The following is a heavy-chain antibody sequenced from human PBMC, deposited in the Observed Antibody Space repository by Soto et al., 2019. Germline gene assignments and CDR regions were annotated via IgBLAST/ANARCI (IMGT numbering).Heavy chain of an antibody. D-gene: IGHD6-13*01. CDR3: ASLYSSSWYEIPR. CDR2: IYYSGST. CDR1: GGSSSSSSYY. J-gene: IGHJ4*02. V-gene: IGHV4-39*01. Sequence: QLQLQESGPGLVKPSETLSLTCTVSGGSSSSSSYYWGWIRQPPGTGLEWIGSIYYSGSTYYNPSLKSRVTISVDTSKNQFSLKLSSVTAADTAVYYCASLYSSSWYEIPRWGQGALVTVSS.